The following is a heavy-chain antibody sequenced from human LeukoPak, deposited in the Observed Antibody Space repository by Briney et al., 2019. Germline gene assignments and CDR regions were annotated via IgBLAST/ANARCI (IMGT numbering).Heavy chain of an antibody. CDR1: GFIFSSYA. Sequence: PGGSLRLSCAASGFIFSSYAMSWVRQAPGKGLEWVSAISGSGGSTYYADSVKGRFTISRDNSKNTLYLHMNSLRAEDTAVYYCAKVGTTYYYDSSGSLDYWGQGTLVTVSS. CDR3: AKVGTTYYYDSSGSLDY. V-gene: IGHV3-23*01. J-gene: IGHJ4*02. D-gene: IGHD3-22*01. CDR2: ISGSGGST.